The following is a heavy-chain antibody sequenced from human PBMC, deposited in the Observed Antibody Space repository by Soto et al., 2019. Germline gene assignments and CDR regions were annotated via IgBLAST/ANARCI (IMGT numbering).Heavy chain of an antibody. CDR3: ARARGEFDA. J-gene: IGHJ5*02. CDR2: INHSGNT. V-gene: IGHV4-34*01. D-gene: IGHD2-21*01. CDR1: GASLSDNY. Sequence: QVHLQQWGAGLLKPSETLSLTCAVYGASLSDNYCNWLRQPPGKGLEWIGEINHSGNTNYNPSLRSRVTISIVTSKNQLSLNLRSVSAADTAVYYCARARGEFDAWGQGTPVTVSS.